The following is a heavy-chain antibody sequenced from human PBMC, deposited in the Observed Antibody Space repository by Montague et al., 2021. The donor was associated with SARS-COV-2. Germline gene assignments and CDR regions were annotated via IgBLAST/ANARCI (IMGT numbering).Heavy chain of an antibody. Sequence: CAISGDSVSIVRLRRKWVKQSPARGPGWLRMTCYRLKWYNDYAVSVRGRVTINPDTSKNQFSLQLNSVTPEDTAIYYCTSGREGNYNVMDVWGQGTTVTVSS. J-gene: IGHJ6*02. CDR3: TSGREGNYNVMDV. D-gene: IGHD1-1*01. V-gene: IGHV6-1*01. CDR2: TCYRLKWYN. CDR1: GDSVSIVRLR.